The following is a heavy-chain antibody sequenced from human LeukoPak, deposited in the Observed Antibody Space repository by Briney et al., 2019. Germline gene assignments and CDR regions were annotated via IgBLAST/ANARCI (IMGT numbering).Heavy chain of an antibody. V-gene: IGHV3-21*01. CDR1: GFTLSNYD. Sequence: GGSLRLSCAASGFTLSNYDMNWVRQAPGKGLEWVSSISTSSRYIYYKDSVRGRFTISRDDAKNSLYLEMNSLRAEDTAVYYCARADCSSSTCYLRRSWFDPWGQGTLVTVST. CDR2: ISTSSRYI. D-gene: IGHD2-2*01. CDR3: ARADCSSSTCYLRRSWFDP. J-gene: IGHJ5*02.